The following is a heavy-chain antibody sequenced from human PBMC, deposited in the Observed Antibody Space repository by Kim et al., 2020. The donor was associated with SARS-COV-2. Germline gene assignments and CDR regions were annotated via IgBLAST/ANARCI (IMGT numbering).Heavy chain of an antibody. D-gene: IGHD3-9*01. Sequence: ASVKVSCKASGYTFTSYGISWVRQAPGQGLEWMGWISAYNGNTNYAQKLQGRVTMTTDTSTSTAYMELRSLRSDDTAVYYCARDAEINDYYILTGYYWRGADSWGRGTLVTVSS. CDR3: ARDAEINDYYILTGYYWRGADS. V-gene: IGHV1-18*01. CDR2: ISAYNGNT. J-gene: IGHJ5*01. CDR1: GYTFTSYG.